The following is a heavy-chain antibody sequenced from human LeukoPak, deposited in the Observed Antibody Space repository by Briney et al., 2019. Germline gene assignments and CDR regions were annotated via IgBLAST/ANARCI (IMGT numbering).Heavy chain of an antibody. Sequence: ASVKVSCKASGYSFTGYYMHWVRQAPGQGLEWMGWINPYSGGTNYAQKFQGRVTMTRDTSISTAYMELSRLRSDDSAVFYCVRDRTKYCSSTSCPLDYWGQGTLVTVSS. CDR2: INPYSGGT. CDR3: VRDRTKYCSSTSCPLDY. J-gene: IGHJ4*02. D-gene: IGHD2-2*01. CDR1: GYSFTGYY. V-gene: IGHV1-2*02.